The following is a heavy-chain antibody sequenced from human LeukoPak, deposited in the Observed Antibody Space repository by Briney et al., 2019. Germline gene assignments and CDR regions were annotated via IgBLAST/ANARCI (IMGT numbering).Heavy chain of an antibody. D-gene: IGHD3-10*01. CDR3: ASGAWYGSGNWGY. CDR2: ISGSGGST. V-gene: IGHV3-23*01. J-gene: IGHJ4*02. CDR1: GFTFSSYA. Sequence: PGGSLRLSCAASGFTFSSYAMSWVRQAPGKGLEWVSAISGSGGSTYYADSVKGRFTISRDNSRNTVYLQMNGLRDEDSAIYYCASGAWYGSGNWGYWGQGTLVTVSS.